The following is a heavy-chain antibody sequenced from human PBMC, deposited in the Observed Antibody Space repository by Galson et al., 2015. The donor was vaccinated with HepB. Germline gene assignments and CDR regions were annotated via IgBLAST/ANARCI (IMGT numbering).Heavy chain of an antibody. CDR3: AKTAGTYDAFDI. J-gene: IGHJ3*02. V-gene: IGHV3-30*18. D-gene: IGHD3-10*01. CDR1: GFTFSMHG. Sequence: SLRLSCAASGFTFSMHGMHWVRQAPGKGLEWVAVISYDGSNKYYADSVKGRFTISRDNSKNTLYLQMNSLRAEDTAVYYCAKTAGTYDAFDIWGQGTMVTVSS. CDR2: ISYDGSNK.